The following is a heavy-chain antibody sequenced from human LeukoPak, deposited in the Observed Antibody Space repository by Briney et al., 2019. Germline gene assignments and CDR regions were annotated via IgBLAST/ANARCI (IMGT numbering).Heavy chain of an antibody. V-gene: IGHV1-69*04. CDR1: GGTFSSYA. CDR2: IIPILGIA. Sequence: SVKVSCKASGGTFSSYAISWVRQAPGQGLEWMGRIIPILGIANYAQKFQGRVTITADKSASTAYMELSSLRSKDTAVYYCARDYCSSTSCYGAPYSSSWSKAFDIWGQGTMVTVSS. D-gene: IGHD2-2*01. CDR3: ARDYCSSTSCYGAPYSSSWSKAFDI. J-gene: IGHJ3*02.